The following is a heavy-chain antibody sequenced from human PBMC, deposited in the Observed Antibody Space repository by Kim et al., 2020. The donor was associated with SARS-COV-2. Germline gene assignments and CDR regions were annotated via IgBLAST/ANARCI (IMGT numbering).Heavy chain of an antibody. V-gene: IGHV3-30*01. J-gene: IGHJ6*02. Sequence: DPMRGQFPISRNNSKNTLSLQMNSLRDEDTAVYYCARELLRLGYYYYGMDVWGQGTTVTVSS. CDR3: ARELLRLGYYYYGMDV. D-gene: IGHD2-21*02.